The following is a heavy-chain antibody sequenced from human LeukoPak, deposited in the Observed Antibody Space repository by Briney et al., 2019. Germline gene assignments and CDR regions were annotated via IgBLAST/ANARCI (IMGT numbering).Heavy chain of an antibody. CDR1: GFTFSSYE. CDR3: ARPNWNWFDP. J-gene: IGHJ5*02. Sequence: GGSLRLSCAASGFTFSSYEMNWVRQAPGKGLEWVSYISSSGSTIYYADSVKGRFTISRDNAKNTLYLQMNSLRAEDTAVYYCARPNWNWFDPWGQGTLVTVSS. V-gene: IGHV3-48*03. D-gene: IGHD1-1*01. CDR2: ISSSGSTI.